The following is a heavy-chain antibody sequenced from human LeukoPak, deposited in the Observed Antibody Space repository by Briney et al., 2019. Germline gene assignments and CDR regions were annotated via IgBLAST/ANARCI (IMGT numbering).Heavy chain of an antibody. CDR2: TYYWSKWFF. CDR1: GDSVSGSGVG. CDR3: ARSKNYAFDY. D-gene: IGHD1-7*01. V-gene: IGHV6-1*01. Sequence: SQTLSLTCAISGDSVSGSGVGWHSIRQSPSRGLECLGKTYYWSKWFFDYADSVKSRMTISPDTSKNQFSLRLSSVSPADTAVYYCARSKNYAFDYWGPGALVTVSS. J-gene: IGHJ4*02.